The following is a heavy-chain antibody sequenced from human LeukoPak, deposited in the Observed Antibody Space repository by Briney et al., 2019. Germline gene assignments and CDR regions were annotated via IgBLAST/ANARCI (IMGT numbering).Heavy chain of an antibody. Sequence: PSETLSLTCTVSGGSISINSYYWGWIRQPPGKGLEWIGSIYHSGSTYYNPSLRSRLTISVNTSKNQFSLKLGSVTAADTAVYYCARRRYYYDSGGYQSPYYYMDVWGKGTTVTVSS. V-gene: IGHV4-39*01. CDR3: ARRRYYYDSGGYQSPYYYMDV. CDR1: GGSISINSYY. D-gene: IGHD3-22*01. CDR2: IYHSGST. J-gene: IGHJ6*03.